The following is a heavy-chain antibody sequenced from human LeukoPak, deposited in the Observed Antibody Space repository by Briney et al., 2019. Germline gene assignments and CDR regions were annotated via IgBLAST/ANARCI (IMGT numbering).Heavy chain of an antibody. Sequence: GGSLRLSCAASGFTFSGSAMHWVRQASGKGLEWVGRIRSKANSYATAYAASVKGRFTISRDDSKNTAYLQMNSLKTEDTAVYYCTRHLRYYDFWSGYSPSYYYYMDVWGKGTTVTVSS. CDR2: IRSKANSYAT. V-gene: IGHV3-73*01. CDR1: GFTFSGSA. J-gene: IGHJ6*03. D-gene: IGHD3-3*01. CDR3: TRHLRYYDFWSGYSPSYYYYMDV.